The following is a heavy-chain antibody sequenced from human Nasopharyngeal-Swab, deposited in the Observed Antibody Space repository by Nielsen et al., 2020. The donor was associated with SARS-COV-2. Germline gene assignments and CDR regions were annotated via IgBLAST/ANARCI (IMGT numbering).Heavy chain of an antibody. J-gene: IGHJ4*02. Sequence: GGSLRLSCAASGFTFSKFWMNWVRQAPGKGLEWLSSISDDSGAKYHADSVKGRFTISRDNAKNSLFLEMNSLRAEDTAVYYCLRGDSRDYWGPGTLVSVSS. D-gene: IGHD3-22*01. CDR1: GFTFSKFW. CDR2: ISDDSGAK. CDR3: LRGDSRDY. V-gene: IGHV3-21*01.